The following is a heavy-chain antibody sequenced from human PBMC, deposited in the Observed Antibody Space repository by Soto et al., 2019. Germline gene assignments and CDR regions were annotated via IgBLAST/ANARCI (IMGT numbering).Heavy chain of an antibody. Sequence: SETLSLTCTVSGGSVSSGSYYWSWIRQPPGKGLEWIGYIYYSGSTNYNPSLKSRVTISVDTSKNQFSLKLSSVTAADTAVYYCARAGTVTTYYYYYYGMDVWGQGTTVTVSS. CDR1: GGSVSSGSYY. CDR3: ARAGTVTTYYYYYYGMDV. D-gene: IGHD4-17*01. J-gene: IGHJ6*02. CDR2: IYYSGST. V-gene: IGHV4-61*01.